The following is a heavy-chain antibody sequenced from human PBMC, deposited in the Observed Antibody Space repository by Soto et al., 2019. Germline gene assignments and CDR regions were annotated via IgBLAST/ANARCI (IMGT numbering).Heavy chain of an antibody. CDR1: GFTFSNYA. D-gene: IGHD6-13*01. V-gene: IGHV3-23*01. CDR3: AKFTAAAGTWVDY. Sequence: EVQLLESGGGLVQPGGSLRLSCAASGFTFSNYAMTWVRQAPGKGLEWVSAIIGSGGTTYYAGSVKGRFTISRDNSKNTLYLQMNSLRGEDTSVYYCAKFTAAAGTWVDYWGQGTLVTVSS. J-gene: IGHJ4*02. CDR2: IIGSGGTT.